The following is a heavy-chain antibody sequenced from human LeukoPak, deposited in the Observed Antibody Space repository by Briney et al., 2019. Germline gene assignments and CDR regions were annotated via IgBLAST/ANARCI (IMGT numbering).Heavy chain of an antibody. CDR1: GYSISRGYS. J-gene: IGHJ3*01. D-gene: IGHD3-16*01. V-gene: IGHV4-38-2*01. CDR2: IYHSEST. CDR3: ARFDHVWETHGMDAFDL. Sequence: PSETLSLTCGVSGYSISRGYSWCCIRQPPGKGLEWIGNIYHSESTHYTPSLKSRVTISPDTSKNQFSLKLTSVTASDTAVYYCARFDHVWETHGMDAFDLWGQGTMVTVSS.